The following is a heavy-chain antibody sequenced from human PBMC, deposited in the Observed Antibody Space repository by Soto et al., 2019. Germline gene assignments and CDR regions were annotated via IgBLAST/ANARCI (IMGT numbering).Heavy chain of an antibody. CDR3: ARPLTPYCGGGSCYSGLDY. J-gene: IGHJ4*02. V-gene: IGHV1-69*12. Sequence: QVQLVQSGAEVKKPGSSVKVSCKASGGTFSNYGINWVRQAPGQGLEWMGGIIPFFPTTNYAQRFQGRVTMTADESTGTAYMELSSLRSEDTAVYYCARPLTPYCGGGSCYSGLDYWGQGTLVTVSS. CDR1: GGTFSNYG. CDR2: IIPFFPTT. D-gene: IGHD2-15*01.